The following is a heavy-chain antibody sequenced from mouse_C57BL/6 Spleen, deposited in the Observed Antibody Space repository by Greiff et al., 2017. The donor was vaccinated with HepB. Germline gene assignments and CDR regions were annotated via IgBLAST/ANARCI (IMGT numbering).Heavy chain of an antibody. Sequence: VQLQQSGPELVKPGASVKISCKASGYAFSSSWMNWVKQRPGKGLEWIGRIYPGDGDTNYNGKFKGKATLTADKSSSTAYMQLSSLTSEDSAVYFCAREDWYYYGSSYWYVDVWGTGTTVTVSS. CDR1: GYAFSSSW. D-gene: IGHD1-1*01. V-gene: IGHV1-82*01. J-gene: IGHJ1*03. CDR3: AREDWYYYGSSYWYVDV. CDR2: IYPGDGDT.